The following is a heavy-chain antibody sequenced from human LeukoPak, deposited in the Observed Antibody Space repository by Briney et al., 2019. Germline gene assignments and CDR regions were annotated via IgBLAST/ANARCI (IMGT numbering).Heavy chain of an antibody. CDR2: IYPDDSNT. CDR3: ARRAYPDCSSTSCYGGDAFDI. J-gene: IGHJ3*02. Sequence: GESLKISCQGSGYNFPIYWIGWVRQMPGQGLEWMGIIYPDDSNTIYGPSFQGQVTISADKSINTAYLEWSSLKASDTAIYYCARRAYPDCSSTSCYGGDAFDIWGQGTMVTVSS. CDR1: GYNFPIYW. V-gene: IGHV5-51*01. D-gene: IGHD2-2*01.